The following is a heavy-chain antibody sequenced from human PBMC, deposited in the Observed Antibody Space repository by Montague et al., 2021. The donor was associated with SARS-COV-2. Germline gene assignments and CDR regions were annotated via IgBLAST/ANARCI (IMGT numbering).Heavy chain of an antibody. J-gene: IGHJ5*02. Sequence: SLRLSCAASGFTFSSSWMTWVRQSPGKGLEWVGRIKSKAVGGAIQYATSVKGRFTISRDDSENTLYLQMDSLTTEDTAVYYCTADFSDTAEQMGQTDLWGQGTLVTVSS. D-gene: IGHD6-13*01. CDR2: IKSKAVGGAI. CDR1: GFTFSSSW. CDR3: TADFSDTAEQMGQTDL. V-gene: IGHV3-15*01.